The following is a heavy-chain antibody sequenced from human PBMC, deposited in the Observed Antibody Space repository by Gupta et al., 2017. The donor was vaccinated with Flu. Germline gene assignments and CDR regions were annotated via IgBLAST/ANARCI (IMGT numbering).Heavy chain of an antibody. CDR3: ARGGGSGSWLIDF. V-gene: IGHV3-21*06. Sequence: EVQLVESGGGLVKPGGSLRLSCAPSGFDFSSRTLNWVRQVPGKGLECVAFIASTTDYKHYADSVEGRFTISRDSAKNSLYLEMSSLRAEDTAVYYCARGGGSGSWLIDFWGQGTLVTVSS. J-gene: IGHJ4*02. CDR2: IASTTDYK. CDR1: GFDFSSRT. D-gene: IGHD2-15*01.